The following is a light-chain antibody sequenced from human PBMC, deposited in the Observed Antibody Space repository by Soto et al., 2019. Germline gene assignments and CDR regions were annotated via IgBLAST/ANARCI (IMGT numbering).Light chain of an antibody. CDR3: QQYNDWVT. V-gene: IGKV3D-15*01. J-gene: IGKJ4*01. Sequence: ETVMTQSPGTLSVSPGESATLSCGTSQSVSSNLAWYQQKPGQAPRLLIYGASTRATGIPVRFSGSGSGTEFTLTISYLRPEDSAVYFCQQYNDWVTFGGGTRVEI. CDR2: GAS. CDR1: QSVSSN.